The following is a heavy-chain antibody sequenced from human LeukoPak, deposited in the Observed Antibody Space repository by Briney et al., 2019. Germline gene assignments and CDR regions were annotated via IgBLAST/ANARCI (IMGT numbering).Heavy chain of an antibody. CDR1: GFTFTSYD. CDR3: ATPSAAAGRDAFDI. D-gene: IGHD6-13*01. CDR2: MNPNSGNT. J-gene: IGHJ3*02. V-gene: IGHV1-8*01. Sequence: GASVKVSCKASGFTFTSYDINWVRQAPGQGLEWMGWMNPNSGNTRYAQKVQGRITMTRDTSISTAYMELSSLRSEDTAVYYCATPSAAAGRDAFDIWGQGTMVTVSS.